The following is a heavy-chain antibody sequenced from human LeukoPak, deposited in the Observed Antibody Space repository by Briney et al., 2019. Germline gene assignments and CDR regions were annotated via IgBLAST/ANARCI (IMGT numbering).Heavy chain of an antibody. J-gene: IGHJ5*02. CDR2: IIPSFGTA. CDR1: GGTFSSYA. D-gene: IGHD1-7*01. Sequence: GSSVKVSCKASGGTFSSYAISWVRQAPGQGLEWMGGIIPSFGTANYAQKLQGRVTITTDESTSTAYMELRSLRSEATAVYYCARDNYAGANWFDPWGQGTLVTVSS. V-gene: IGHV1-69*05. CDR3: ARDNYAGANWFDP.